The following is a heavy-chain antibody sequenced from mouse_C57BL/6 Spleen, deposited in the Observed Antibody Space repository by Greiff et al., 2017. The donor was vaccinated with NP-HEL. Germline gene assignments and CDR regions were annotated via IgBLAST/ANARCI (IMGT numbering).Heavy chain of an antibody. CDR3: ARYPCGNYPSWFAY. V-gene: IGHV14-3*01. D-gene: IGHD2-1*01. J-gene: IGHJ3*01. CDR2: IDPANGNT. CDR1: GFNIKNTY. Sequence: VQLVESVAELVRPGASVKLSCTASGFNIKNTYMHWVKQRPEQGLEWIGRIDPANGNTKYAPKFQGKATITADTSSNTAYLQLSSLTSADTAIYDCARYPCGNYPSWFAYWGQGTLVTVSA.